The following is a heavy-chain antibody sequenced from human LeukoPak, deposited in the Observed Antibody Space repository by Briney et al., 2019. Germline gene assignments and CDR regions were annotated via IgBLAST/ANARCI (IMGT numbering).Heavy chain of an antibody. V-gene: IGHV3-30*18. CDR2: ISYDGSNK. Sequence: GRSLRLSCAASGFTFSSYGMHWVRQAPGKGLEWVAVISYDGSNKYYADSVKGRFTISRDNSKNTLYLQMNSLRAEDTAVYYCAKGVSSSFDLWGRGTLVTVPS. D-gene: IGHD6-19*01. J-gene: IGHJ2*01. CDR1: GFTFSSYG. CDR3: AKGVSSSFDL.